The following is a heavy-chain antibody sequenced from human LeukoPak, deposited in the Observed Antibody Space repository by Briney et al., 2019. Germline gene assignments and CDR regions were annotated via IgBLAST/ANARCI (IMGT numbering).Heavy chain of an antibody. V-gene: IGHV3-33*01. CDR2: IWHDGSNK. Sequence: GGSLRLSCAASGFTFSSYGMHWVRQAPGKGQEGVAVIWHDGSNKYYADSVKGRFTISRDNSKNTLYLQMNSLRAEDTAVYYCARDSEPLSIAAAGTNLDYWGQGTLVTVSS. D-gene: IGHD6-13*01. CDR3: ARDSEPLSIAAAGTNLDY. CDR1: GFTFSSYG. J-gene: IGHJ4*02.